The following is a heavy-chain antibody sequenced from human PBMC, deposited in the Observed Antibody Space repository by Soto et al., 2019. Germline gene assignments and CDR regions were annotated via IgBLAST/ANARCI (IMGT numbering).Heavy chain of an antibody. Sequence: QVQLVQSGAEVKKPGSWVKVPSKASGDTSSSYAISWVRQPPGQGLEWMGGIIPLFGTANYAQKFQGRVTITADESTSTAYMDLSSLRSEDTAVYYCARGVVPAANEEYYFDSWGQGTLVTVSS. CDR2: IIPLFGTA. CDR1: GDTSSSYA. V-gene: IGHV1-69*01. D-gene: IGHD2-2*01. CDR3: ARGVVPAANEEYYFDS. J-gene: IGHJ4*02.